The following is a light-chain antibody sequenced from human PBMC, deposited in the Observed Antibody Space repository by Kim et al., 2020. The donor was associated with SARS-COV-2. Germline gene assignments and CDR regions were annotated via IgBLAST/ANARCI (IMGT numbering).Light chain of an antibody. CDR2: KAS. CDR3: QQYNTYIRT. CDR1: QNINSW. V-gene: IGKV1-5*03. J-gene: IGKJ1*01. Sequence: ASVGDRVTIPCRASQNINSWLAWYQQKPGKAPKVLIYKASSLESGVPSRFSGSGSGTEFTLTISSLQPDDFATYYCQQYNTYIRTFGQGTKVDIK.